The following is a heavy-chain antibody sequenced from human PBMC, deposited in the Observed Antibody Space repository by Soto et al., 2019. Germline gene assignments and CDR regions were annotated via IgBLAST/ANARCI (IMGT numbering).Heavy chain of an antibody. J-gene: IGHJ4*02. CDR1: GFTFSSYG. D-gene: IGHD6-13*01. Sequence: GGSLRLSCAASGFTFSSYGMHWVRQAPGKGLEWVAVIWYDGSNKYYADSVKGRFTISRDNSKNTLYLQMNSLRAEDTALYYGARGLKNRYSSSWYLSTFDYGGQGTRVTVSS. CDR3: ARGLKNRYSSSWYLSTFDY. CDR2: IWYDGSNK. V-gene: IGHV3-33*01.